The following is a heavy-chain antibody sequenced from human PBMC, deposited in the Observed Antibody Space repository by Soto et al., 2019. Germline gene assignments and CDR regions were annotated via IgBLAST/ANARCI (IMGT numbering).Heavy chain of an antibody. CDR3: ARERIAAAGRFWFDP. CDR2: INPSGGST. V-gene: IGHV1-46*01. D-gene: IGHD6-13*01. Sequence: VKVSCKASGYTFTIYYMHWVRQPPGQGLEWMGIINPSGGSTSYAQKFQGRVTMTRDTSTSTVYMELSSLRSEDTAVYYCARERIAAAGRFWFDPWGQGTLVTVSP. CDR1: GYTFTIYY. J-gene: IGHJ5*02.